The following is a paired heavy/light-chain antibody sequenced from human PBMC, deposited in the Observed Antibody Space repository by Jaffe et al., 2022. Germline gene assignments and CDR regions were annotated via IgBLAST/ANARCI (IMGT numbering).Light chain of an antibody. V-gene: IGLV2-8*01. CDR2: EVS. CDR1: SSDVGGYNY. CDR3: SSYAGSNNLRLV. J-gene: IGLJ2*01. Sequence: QSALTQPPSASGSPGQSVTISCTGTSSDVGGYNYVSWYQQHPGKAPKLMIYEVSKRPSGVPDRFSGSKSGNTASLTVSGLQAEDEADYYCSSYAGSNNLRLVFGGGTKLTVL.
Heavy chain of an antibody. Sequence: EVQLLESGGGLVQPGGSLRLSCAASGFTFSSYAMSWVRQAPGKGLEWVSGISGSGGSSDYAESVKGRFTISRDNSKNTLYLQMNSLRAEDTAVYYCAKEAFTLEWLFQPGYWGQGTLVTVSS. V-gene: IGHV3-23*01. CDR3: AKEAFTLEWLFQPGY. J-gene: IGHJ4*02. CDR2: ISGSGGSS. D-gene: IGHD3-3*01. CDR1: GFTFSSYA.